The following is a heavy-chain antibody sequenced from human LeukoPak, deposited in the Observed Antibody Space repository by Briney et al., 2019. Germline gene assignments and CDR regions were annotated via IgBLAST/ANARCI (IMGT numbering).Heavy chain of an antibody. D-gene: IGHD6-13*01. Sequence: ASVKVSCKASGYTFTSYDIYWVRQATGQGLEWMGWMNPNSGNTGYAQKFQGRVTMTRNTSISTAYMELSSLRSEDTAVYYCARGLGLDSSSWYGWYFDLWGRGTLVTVSS. V-gene: IGHV1-8*01. J-gene: IGHJ2*01. CDR1: GYTFTSYD. CDR3: ARGLGLDSSSWYGWYFDL. CDR2: MNPNSGNT.